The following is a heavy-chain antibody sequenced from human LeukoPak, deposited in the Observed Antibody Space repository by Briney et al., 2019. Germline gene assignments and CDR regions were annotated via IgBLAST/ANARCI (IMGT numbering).Heavy chain of an antibody. J-gene: IGHJ4*02. D-gene: IGHD3-10*01. CDR3: ARVLRGLYNLGD. CDR1: GFTFSSYS. CDR2: ISSSSDLM. V-gene: IGHV3-48*02. Sequence: PGGSLRLSCAASGFTFSSYSMNWVRQAPGKGLEWVSYISSSSDLMSYVASVKGRFTVSRDNAKNSLFLQMNSLRDEDTAVYYCARVLRGLYNLGDWGQGTLVTVSS.